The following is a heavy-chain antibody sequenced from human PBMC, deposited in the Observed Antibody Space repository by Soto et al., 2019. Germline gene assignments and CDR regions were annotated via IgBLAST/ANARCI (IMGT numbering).Heavy chain of an antibody. CDR1: GFSLSISQVG. D-gene: IGHD5-12*01. J-gene: IGHJ4*02. CDR3: AHFRDGSYFDY. Sequence: QITLKESDHTVVKPTQTLTLTCTFSGFSLSISQVGVGWIRQPPGKALEWLALIYWDDDKRYSPFLKERLTITKDTSKNQVVLTMTNMEPVDTGTYFCAHFRDGSYFDYWGQGALVTVSS. CDR2: IYWDDDK. V-gene: IGHV2-5*02.